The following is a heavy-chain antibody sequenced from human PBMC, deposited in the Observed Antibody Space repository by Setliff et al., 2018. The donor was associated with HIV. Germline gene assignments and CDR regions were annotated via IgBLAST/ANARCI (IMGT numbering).Heavy chain of an antibody. D-gene: IGHD1-26*01. CDR1: GYSISSGYY. J-gene: IGHJ6*03. Sequence: PSETLSLTCTVSGYSISSGYYWGWIRQPPGKGPEWIASMSHNGKTYYNPSLKSRVTISVDTSKNQISLKMNSVTAADTAVYHCARELSHIVGAPRYMDVWGKGTTVTVSS. CDR2: MSHNGKT. CDR3: ARELSHIVGAPRYMDV. V-gene: IGHV4-38-2*02.